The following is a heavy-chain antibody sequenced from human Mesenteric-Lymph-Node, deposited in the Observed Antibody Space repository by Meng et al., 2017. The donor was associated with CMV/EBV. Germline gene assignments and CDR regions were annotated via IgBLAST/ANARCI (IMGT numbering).Heavy chain of an antibody. V-gene: IGHV3-21*01. CDR3: ATFGSGSYPEH. D-gene: IGHD3-10*01. Sequence: GGSLRLSCAASGFTFSDYSMTWVRQAPGKGLEWVSSTDTSGRFVYYIDSVKGRFTISRDHAENSLSLQMNSLRVDDTAMYYCATFGSGSYPEHWGRGTLVTVSS. CDR2: TDTSGRFV. CDR1: GFTFSDYS. J-gene: IGHJ4*02.